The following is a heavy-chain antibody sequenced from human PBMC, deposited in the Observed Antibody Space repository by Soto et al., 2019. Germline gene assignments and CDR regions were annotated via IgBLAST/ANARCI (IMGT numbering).Heavy chain of an antibody. Sequence: GESLKISCKGSGYSFTSYWIGWVRQMPGKGLEWMGIIYPGDSDTRYSPSFQGQVTISADKSISTAYLQWSSLKASDTAMYYCAMGTASGWYSGPLADYWGQGALVTVSS. CDR1: GYSFTSYW. CDR3: AMGTASGWYSGPLADY. CDR2: IYPGDSDT. V-gene: IGHV5-51*01. J-gene: IGHJ4*02. D-gene: IGHD6-19*01.